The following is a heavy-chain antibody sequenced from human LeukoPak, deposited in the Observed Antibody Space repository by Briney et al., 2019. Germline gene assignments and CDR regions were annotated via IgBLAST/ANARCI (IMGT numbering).Heavy chain of an antibody. CDR2: IIPIFGTA. CDR3: ARLAQADYYYYYMDV. J-gene: IGHJ6*03. D-gene: IGHD6-13*01. CDR1: GYTFTGYY. V-gene: IGHV1-69*13. Sequence: GASVKVSCKASGYTFTGYYMHWVRQAPGQGLEWMGGIIPIFGTANYAQKFQGRVTITADESTSTAYMELSSLRSEDTAVYYCARLAQADYYYYYMDVWGKGTTVTVSS.